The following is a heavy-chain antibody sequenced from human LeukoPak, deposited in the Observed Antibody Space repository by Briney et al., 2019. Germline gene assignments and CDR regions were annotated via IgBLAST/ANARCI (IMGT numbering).Heavy chain of an antibody. CDR1: GYSISSGYY. J-gene: IGHJ4*02. D-gene: IGHD3-22*01. CDR2: VYPGGST. V-gene: IGHV4-38-2*02. Sequence: PSETLSLTCTVSGYSISSGYYWGWIRQPPGVGLEWIGSVYPGGSTYYNPSLKIRLTISVDTSKNQFSLKLSSVTAADTAVYYCARGGYSSGYFGYWGQGTLVTVSS. CDR3: ARGGYSSGYFGY.